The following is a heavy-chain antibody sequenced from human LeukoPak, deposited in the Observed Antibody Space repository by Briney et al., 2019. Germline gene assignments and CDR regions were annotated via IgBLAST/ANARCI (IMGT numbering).Heavy chain of an antibody. D-gene: IGHD5-18*01. V-gene: IGHV3-23*01. J-gene: IGHJ4*02. CDR3: AKLGDAAISDY. CDR1: GFTFSSNS. CDR2: ISYIGGNT. Sequence: GGSLRLSCSASGFTFSSNSMNWVRQAPAQGLEWVSAISYIGGNTYCADSVKGRFTISRDNSKSTVYLQMNSLRDEDTAVYYCAKLGDAAISDYWGQGTLVTVSS.